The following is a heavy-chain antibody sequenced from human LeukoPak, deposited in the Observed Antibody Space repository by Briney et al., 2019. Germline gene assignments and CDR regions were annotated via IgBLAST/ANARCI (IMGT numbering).Heavy chain of an antibody. V-gene: IGHV3-30*04. CDR3: ARVLATYYYDSSGSPDY. J-gene: IGHJ4*02. CDR2: ISYDGSNK. Sequence: GGSLRLSCAASGFTFSSYAMHWVRQAPGKGLEWVAVISYDGSNKYYADSVKGRFTISRDNSKNTLYLQMNSLRAEDTAVYYCARVLATYYYDSSGSPDYWGQGTLVNVSS. D-gene: IGHD3-22*01. CDR1: GFTFSSYA.